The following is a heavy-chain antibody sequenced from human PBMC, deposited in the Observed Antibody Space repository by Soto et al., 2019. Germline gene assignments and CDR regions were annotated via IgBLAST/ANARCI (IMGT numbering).Heavy chain of an antibody. Sequence: SETLSLTCTVSGGSISSSSYYWGWIRQPPGKGLEWIGSIYYSGSTYYNPSLKSRVTISVDTSKNQFSLKLSSVTAADTAVYYCARTYDFWRDSYYGMDVWGQGTTVTVSS. CDR3: ARTYDFWRDSYYGMDV. J-gene: IGHJ6*02. CDR2: IYYSGST. CDR1: GGSISSSSYY. D-gene: IGHD3-3*01. V-gene: IGHV4-39*01.